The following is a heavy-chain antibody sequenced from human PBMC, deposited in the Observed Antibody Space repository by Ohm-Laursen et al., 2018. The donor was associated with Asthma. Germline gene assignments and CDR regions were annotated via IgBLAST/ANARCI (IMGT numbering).Heavy chain of an antibody. Sequence: SLRLSCTASGFTFRSYAMHWVRQAPGKGLEWVAVGGSYYDGGLKYYADSVNGRFTVSRDDSKNTLYLQMNSLRPDDTAVYYCAKDQGDWGQGTLVTVSS. CDR3: AKDQGD. CDR1: GFTFRSYA. CDR2: GGSYYDGGLK. V-gene: IGHV3-30-3*01. J-gene: IGHJ4*02.